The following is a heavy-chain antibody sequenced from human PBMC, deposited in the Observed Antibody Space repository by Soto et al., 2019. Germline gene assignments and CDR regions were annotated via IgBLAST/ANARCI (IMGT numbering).Heavy chain of an antibody. D-gene: IGHD3-3*01. Sequence: QVQLQQWGAGLLKPSETLSLTCAVYGGSFSGYYWSWIRQPPGKGLEWIGEINHSGSTNYNPSLKSRVTRSVDTSKNQFSLKLSSVTAADTAVYYCARGAGFWSGYYSLYFDYWGQGTLVTVSS. V-gene: IGHV4-34*01. CDR3: ARGAGFWSGYYSLYFDY. CDR2: INHSGST. J-gene: IGHJ4*02. CDR1: GGSFSGYY.